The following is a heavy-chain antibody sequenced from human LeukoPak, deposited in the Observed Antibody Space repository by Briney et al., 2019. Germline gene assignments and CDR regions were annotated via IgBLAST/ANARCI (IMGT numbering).Heavy chain of an antibody. V-gene: IGHV4-34*01. CDR3: AREMAEQYYDILTGYYTRDAFDI. Sequence: SETLSLTCAVYGGSFSGYYWSWIRQPPGKGLEWIGEINHSGSTNYNPSLKSRVTISVDTSKNQFSLKLSSVTAADTAVYYCAREMAEQYYDILTGYYTRDAFDIWGQGTMVTVSS. D-gene: IGHD3-9*01. CDR2: INHSGST. CDR1: GGSFSGYY. J-gene: IGHJ3*02.